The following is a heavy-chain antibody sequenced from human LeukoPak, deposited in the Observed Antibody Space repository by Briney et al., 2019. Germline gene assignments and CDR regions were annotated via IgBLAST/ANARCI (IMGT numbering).Heavy chain of an antibody. Sequence: PGGSLRLSCAASGFTFSNYAMSWVRQAPGKGLEWVSSISDSASSSTFYADSVRGRFTISRDNSKNTLYLQMNSLRGEDTAVYYCAKPSSSSFLNSMDAWGNGTTVVVSS. D-gene: IGHD2-2*01. V-gene: IGHV3-23*01. CDR1: GFTFSNYA. J-gene: IGHJ6*03. CDR2: ISDSASSST. CDR3: AKPSSSSFLNSMDA.